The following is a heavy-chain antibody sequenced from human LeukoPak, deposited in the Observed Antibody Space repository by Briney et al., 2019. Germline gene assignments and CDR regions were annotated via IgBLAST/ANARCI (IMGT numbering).Heavy chain of an antibody. V-gene: IGHV1-3*03. J-gene: IGHJ3*02. CDR1: GYTFTSYG. D-gene: IGHD3-10*01. CDR3: ARSEAVRGVIIFKGDAFDI. CDR2: INAGNGNT. Sequence: ASVKVSCKASGYTFTSYGINWVRQAPGQGLEWMGWINAGNGNTKYSQEFQGRVTITRDTSASTAYMELSSLRSEDMAVYYCARSEAVRGVIIFKGDAFDIWGQGTMVTVSS.